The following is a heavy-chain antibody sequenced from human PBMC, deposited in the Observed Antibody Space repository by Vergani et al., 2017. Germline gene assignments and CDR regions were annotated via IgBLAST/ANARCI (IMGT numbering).Heavy chain of an antibody. V-gene: IGHV1-46*02. CDR1: GYIFKNYY. CDR3: ARSIGYCAGATCRAYYFDH. D-gene: IGHD2-21*01. CDR2: LNPTTGHT. J-gene: IGHJ5*02. Sequence: VQLVQSGAEVRKPGASVTVSCTASGYIFKNYYIHWLRQAPGQAFEWMGILNPTTGHTTSAQKFMWRVEMTRDPSTDTSTRTVQMTLSSLGSEDTAVYYCARSIGYCAGATCRAYYFDHWGQGTRVTVSS.